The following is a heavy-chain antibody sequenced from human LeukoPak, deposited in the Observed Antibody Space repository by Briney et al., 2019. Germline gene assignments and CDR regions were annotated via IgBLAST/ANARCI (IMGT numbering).Heavy chain of an antibody. CDR1: GGTFSSYA. CDR3: ARGNYGSGSYNGDWGLLDY. CDR2: IIPLFATP. Sequence: ASVKVSRKASGGTFSSYAISWVRQAPGQGLEWMGGIIPLFATPNYAQKFQDRVTITADKSTSTAYMELSSLRSEDTALYYCARGNYGSGSYNGDWGLLDYWGQGTLVTVSS. J-gene: IGHJ4*02. D-gene: IGHD3-10*01. V-gene: IGHV1-69*06.